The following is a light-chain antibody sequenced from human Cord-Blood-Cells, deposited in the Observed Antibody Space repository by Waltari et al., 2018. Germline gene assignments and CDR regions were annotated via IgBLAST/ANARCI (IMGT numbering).Light chain of an antibody. CDR1: QSVSSSY. CDR3: QQYGSSPWT. V-gene: IGKV3-20*01. J-gene: IGKJ1*01. Sequence: QSPGTMSLSPGERATLSCRASQSVSSSYLAWYQQKPGQAPRLLIYGASSRATGIPDRFSGSGSGTDFTLTISRLEPEDFAVYYCQQYGSSPWTFGQGTKVEIK. CDR2: GAS.